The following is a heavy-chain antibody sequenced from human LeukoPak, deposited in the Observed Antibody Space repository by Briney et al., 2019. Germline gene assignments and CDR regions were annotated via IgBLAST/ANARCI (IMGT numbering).Heavy chain of an antibody. CDR2: IYYSGST. J-gene: IGHJ5*02. V-gene: IGHV4-59*01. CDR3: ARDGLVRGFDP. CDR1: GGSISSYY. Sequence: SETLSLTCTVSGGSISSYYWSWIRQPPGKGLEWIGYIYYSGSTNYNPSLKSRVTISVDTSKNQFSLKLSSVTAADTAVYYCARDGLVRGFDPWGQGTLVTVSS. D-gene: IGHD6-19*01.